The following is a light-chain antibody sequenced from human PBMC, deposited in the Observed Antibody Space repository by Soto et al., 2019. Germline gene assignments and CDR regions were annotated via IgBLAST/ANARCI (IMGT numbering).Light chain of an antibody. CDR1: ERVSSSY. CDR3: QQYGTSPPIT. V-gene: IGKV3-20*01. J-gene: IGKJ2*01. CDR2: AAS. Sequence: EVVLTQSRYTLFLSPGERATLSCRPSERVSSSYFAWYQQKAGQAPRLLIYAASRRAAGIPDRFSGGGSETDFTLTISRLEPEDFAVYYCQQYGTSPPITFGQGTKVDIK.